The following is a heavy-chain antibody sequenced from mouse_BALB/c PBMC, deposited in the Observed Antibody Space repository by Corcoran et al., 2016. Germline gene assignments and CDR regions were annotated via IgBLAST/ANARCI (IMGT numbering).Heavy chain of an antibody. J-gene: IGHJ4*01. V-gene: IGHV9-3-1*01. CDR3: TREPYAMDY. CDR1: GYTFTNYG. CDR2: INTYTGEP. Sequence: QIQLVQSGPELKKPGETVKISCKASGYTFTNYGMNWVKQAPGKGLKWMGWINTYTGEPTYADDFKGRFAFSLENSASTAYLQISNLKSEDTATYFCTREPYAMDYWGQGTSVTVSS. D-gene: IGHD6-1*01.